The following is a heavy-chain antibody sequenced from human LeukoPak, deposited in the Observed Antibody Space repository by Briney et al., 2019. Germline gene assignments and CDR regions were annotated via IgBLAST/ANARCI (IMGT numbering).Heavy chain of an antibody. J-gene: IGHJ1*01. CDR3: ARFYCSSTSCRRGYFQR. CDR2: IIPIFGTA. D-gene: IGHD2-2*01. V-gene: IGHV1-69*13. Sequence: GASVKVSCKASGGTFSSYAISWVRQAPGQGLEWMGGIIPIFGTANYAQKFQGRVTITADESTSTAYMELSSLRSEDTAVYYCARFYCSSTSCRRGYFQRWGQGTLVTVSS. CDR1: GGTFSSYA.